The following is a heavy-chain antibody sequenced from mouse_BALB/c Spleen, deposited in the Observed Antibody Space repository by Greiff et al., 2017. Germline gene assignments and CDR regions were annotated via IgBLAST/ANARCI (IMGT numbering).Heavy chain of an antibody. J-gene: IGHJ4*01. D-gene: IGHD2-1*01. Sequence: EVKLVESGGGLVKPGGSLKLSCAASGFTFSSYAMSWVRQTPEKRLEWVASISSGGSTYYPDSVKGRFTISRDNARNILYLQMSSLRSEDTAMYYCASGRRNYDAMDYWGQGTSVTVSS. CDR1: GFTFSSYA. CDR3: ASGRRNYDAMDY. V-gene: IGHV5-6-5*01. CDR2: ISSGGST.